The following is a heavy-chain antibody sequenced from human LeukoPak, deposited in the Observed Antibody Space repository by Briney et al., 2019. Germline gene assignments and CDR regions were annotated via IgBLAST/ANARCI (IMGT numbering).Heavy chain of an antibody. J-gene: IGHJ4*02. CDR3: ATGGVVATTPLFIYY. Sequence: GGSLRLSCAAAGFTFSTYSMNWVRQAPGKGLEWVSSIATSSDYIYYAGSLKGRFTISRDNAKNSLFLQMNSLGVEDTAVYYCATGGVVATTPLFIYYWGQGTLVTVSS. D-gene: IGHD2-15*01. CDR1: GFTFSTYS. V-gene: IGHV3-21*01. CDR2: IATSSDYI.